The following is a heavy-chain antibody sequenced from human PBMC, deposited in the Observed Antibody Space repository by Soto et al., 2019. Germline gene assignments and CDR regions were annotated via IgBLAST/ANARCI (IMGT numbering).Heavy chain of an antibody. D-gene: IGHD6-6*01. CDR2: IKQDGSER. Sequence: EVQLVESGGDLVQPGGSLRLSCAASGISFNDYWMTWVRQAPGKGLEWVANIKQDGSERHYVDSVRGRFTISRDNAKNSLFLQMNSLRAEDTAVHYCARGRVSCDYWGQGTLVAVSS. V-gene: IGHV3-7*01. CDR3: ARGRVSCDY. CDR1: GISFNDYW. J-gene: IGHJ4*02.